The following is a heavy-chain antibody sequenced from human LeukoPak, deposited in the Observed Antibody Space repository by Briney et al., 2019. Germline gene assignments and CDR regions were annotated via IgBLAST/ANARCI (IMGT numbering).Heavy chain of an antibody. CDR1: GCIFSTYG. CDR2: VGSDGINT. D-gene: IGHD6-25*01. CDR3: AEGLAAGSQYFDY. J-gene: IGHJ4*02. Sequence: GGSLRLSCAASGCIFSTYGMSWVRQAPGKGLEWVSAVGSDGINTAYADSVKGRFTISRDNSKNTLYLQLSSLRAEDTAMYYCAEGLAAGSQYFDYWGQGTLVTVSS. V-gene: IGHV3-23*01.